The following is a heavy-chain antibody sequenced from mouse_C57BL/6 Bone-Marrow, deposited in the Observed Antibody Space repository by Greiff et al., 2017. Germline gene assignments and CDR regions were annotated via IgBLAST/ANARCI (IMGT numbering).Heavy chain of an antibody. CDR3: ASKVYYYGSSYHYFDY. CDR2: IHPNSGST. J-gene: IGHJ2*01. CDR1: GYTFTSYW. D-gene: IGHD1-1*01. Sequence: VQLQQPGAELVKPGASVKLSCKASGYTFTSYWMHWVKQRPGQGLEWIGMIHPNSGSTNYNEKFKSKATLTVDKSSSTAYMELRSLTSEYSAVYFCASKVYYYGSSYHYFDYWGQGTTLTVSS. V-gene: IGHV1-64*01.